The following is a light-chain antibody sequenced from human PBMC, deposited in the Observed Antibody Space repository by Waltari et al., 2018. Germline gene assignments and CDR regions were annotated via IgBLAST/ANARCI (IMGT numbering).Light chain of an antibody. CDR2: RNN. V-gene: IGLV1-47*01. J-gene: IGLJ3*02. CDR1: SSNIGRSY. CDR3: ASWDDNLSGWV. Sequence: QSVLTQPPSASGPPGQRVTISCSGSSSNIGRSYVYWYQQLTGTAPKLLIYRNNQRPSGVPDRFSGSKSGTSASLAISGLRSEDEADYYCASWDDNLSGWVFGVGTKLTVL.